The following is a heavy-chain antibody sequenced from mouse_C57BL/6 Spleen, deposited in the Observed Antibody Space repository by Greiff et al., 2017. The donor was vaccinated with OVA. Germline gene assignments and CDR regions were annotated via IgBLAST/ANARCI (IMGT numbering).Heavy chain of an antibody. D-gene: IGHD2-5*01. CDR3: ARSGYSNYEAFAY. CDR1: GYSFTDYN. J-gene: IGHJ3*01. CDR2: INPNYGTT. V-gene: IGHV1-39*01. Sequence: VQLKESGPELVKPGASVKISCKASGYSFTDYNMNWVKQSNGKSLEWIGVINPNYGTTSYNQKFKGKATLTVDQSSSTAYMQLNSLTSEDSAVYYCARSGYSNYEAFAYWGQGTLVTVSA.